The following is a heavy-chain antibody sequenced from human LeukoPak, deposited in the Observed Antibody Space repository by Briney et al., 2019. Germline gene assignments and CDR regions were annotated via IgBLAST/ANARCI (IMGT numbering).Heavy chain of an antibody. D-gene: IGHD6-13*01. V-gene: IGHV3-21*01. Sequence: GGSLRLSCAASGFTFSSYSKNWVRQAPGKGLEWVSSISSSSSYIYYADSVKGRFTISRDNTKNSLYLQMNSLRAEDTAVYYCARDVSLAAAGANWLDPWGQGTLVTVSS. J-gene: IGHJ5*02. CDR2: ISSSSSYI. CDR3: ARDVSLAAAGANWLDP. CDR1: GFTFSSYS.